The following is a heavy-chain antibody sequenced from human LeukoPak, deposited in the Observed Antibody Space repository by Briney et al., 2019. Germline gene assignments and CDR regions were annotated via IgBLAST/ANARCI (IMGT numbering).Heavy chain of an antibody. V-gene: IGHV1-46*01. D-gene: IGHD3-22*01. CDR1: GYTFTSYY. J-gene: IGHJ6*02. CDR2: INPSGGST. CDR3: VRELTDSSGYWYGMDV. Sequence: ASVTVSFTASGYTFTSYYMHWVRQAPGQGLEWMGIINPSGGSTSYAQKFQGRVTMTRDTSTSTVYMELSSLRSEDTAVYYCVRELTDSSGYWYGMDVWGQGTTVTVSS.